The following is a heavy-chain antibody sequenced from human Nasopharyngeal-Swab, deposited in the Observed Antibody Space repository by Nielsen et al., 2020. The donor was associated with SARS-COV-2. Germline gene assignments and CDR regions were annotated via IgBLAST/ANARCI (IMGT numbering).Heavy chain of an antibody. V-gene: IGHV4-31*02. D-gene: IGHD3-16*02. CDR3: AREVIGQGISDAFDF. J-gene: IGHJ3*01. Sequence: WIRQPPGKGLEWIGYIHYTGYTFYNPSLESRLIISLDTSQNQFSLRLSSVTAADTAVYYCAREVIGQGISDAFDFWGQGTMVTVSS. CDR2: IHYTGYT.